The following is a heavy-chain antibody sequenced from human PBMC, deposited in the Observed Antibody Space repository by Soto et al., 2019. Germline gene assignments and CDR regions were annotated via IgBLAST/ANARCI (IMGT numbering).Heavy chain of an antibody. V-gene: IGHV4-39*01. CDR3: ARRRASEYGGNHHPYYFDR. CDR1: GASIITDNYF. CDR2: ISYSGRT. D-gene: IGHD4-17*01. J-gene: IGHJ4*02. Sequence: PSETLSLTCTVSGASIITDNYFWVWIRQSPRRGLELIGSISYSGRTYDNPSLQSRVTISIDASKNQFSLKLTSVTTADTAVYYCARRRASEYGGNHHPYYFDRWGQGALVTVSS.